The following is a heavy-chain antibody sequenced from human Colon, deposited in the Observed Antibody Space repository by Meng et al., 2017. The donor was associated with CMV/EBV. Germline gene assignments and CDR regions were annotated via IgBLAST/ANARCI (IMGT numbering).Heavy chain of an antibody. CDR3: VRGGYSGTQTGGVQEY. D-gene: IGHD5-12*01. CDR2: ISTNRNT. V-gene: IGHV4-4*07. CDR1: GASIVTYF. Sequence: QGRLPEPRPGLILPLHTLSPTCTGSGASIVTYFSGWSPAPAEEGLEWLWRISTNRNTDYTPPLNRLATIWLDTPNNHFSLKLSSVTAADTAVYYSVRGGYSGTQTGGVQEYWGQGTLVTVSS. J-gene: IGHJ4*02.